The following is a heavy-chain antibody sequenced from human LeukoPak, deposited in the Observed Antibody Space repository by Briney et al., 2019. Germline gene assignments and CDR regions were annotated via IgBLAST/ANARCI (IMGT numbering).Heavy chain of an antibody. CDR1: GFTFSSYA. J-gene: IGHJ4*02. CDR3: AKDQVYYDSSGY. Sequence: GGSLRLSCAASGFTFSSYAMSWVRQAPGTGLEWVSAISGSGGSTYYADSVKGRFTISRDNSKNTLYLQMNSLRAEDTAVYYCAKDQVYYDSSGYWGQGTLVTVSS. D-gene: IGHD3-22*01. V-gene: IGHV3-23*01. CDR2: ISGSGGST.